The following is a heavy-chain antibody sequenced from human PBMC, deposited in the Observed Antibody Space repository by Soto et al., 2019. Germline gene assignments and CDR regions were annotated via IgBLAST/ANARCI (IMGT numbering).Heavy chain of an antibody. V-gene: IGHV3-30*03. CDR3: TRVPAEYSEYNPRPSRIDV. CDR2: ISYDGSNK. Sequence: QVQLVESGGGVVQPGRSLRLSCTNSGFTFSSYGMYWVRQAPGKGLEWVAVISYDGSNKYYADSVKGRFTISRDTSKNTRYRQMNGLRVEHTAMYYWTRVPAEYSEYNPRPSRIDVWRQGTAVTVAS. J-gene: IGHJ6*02. D-gene: IGHD5-12*01. CDR1: GFTFSSYG.